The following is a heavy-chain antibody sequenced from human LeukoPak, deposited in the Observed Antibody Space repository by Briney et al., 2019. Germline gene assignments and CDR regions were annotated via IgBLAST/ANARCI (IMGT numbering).Heavy chain of an antibody. V-gene: IGHV3-30*18. CDR3: AKGHDFWSGYFDY. CDR2: ISYDGSNK. Sequence: GRSLRLSCAASGFTFSSYGMHWVRQAPGKGLEWVAVISYDGSNKYYADSVKGRFTISRDNSKNTLYLQMNSLRAEDTAVYYCAKGHDFWSGYFDYWGQGTLVTVSS. CDR1: GFTFSSYG. D-gene: IGHD3-3*01. J-gene: IGHJ4*02.